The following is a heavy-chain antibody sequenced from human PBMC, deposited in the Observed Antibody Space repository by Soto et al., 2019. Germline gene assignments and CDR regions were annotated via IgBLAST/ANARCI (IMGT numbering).Heavy chain of an antibody. Sequence: PSETLSLTCTVSGDSISNYYWNWIRQPPGKGLEWIGYIYYSGSTNYNPSLESRVNITEDTSKSQLSLKLSSLTAADTAVYYCARGIVGATTPFDYWGQGTLVTVS. CDR3: ARGIVGATTPFDY. V-gene: IGHV4-59*01. CDR1: GDSISNYY. CDR2: IYYSGST. D-gene: IGHD1-26*01. J-gene: IGHJ4*02.